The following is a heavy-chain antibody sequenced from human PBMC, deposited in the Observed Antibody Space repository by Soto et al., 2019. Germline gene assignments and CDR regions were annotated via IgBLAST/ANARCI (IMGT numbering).Heavy chain of an antibody. CDR1: GFTFSSYS. J-gene: IGHJ6*02. Sequence: GSLRLSCAASGFTFSSYSMNWVRQAPGKGLEWVSSISSSSSYIYYADSVKGRFTISRDNAKNSLYLQMNSLIAEDTSVYYCARDKTSGSGSYAYGMDVWGPGTTLTVSS. CDR3: ARDKTSGSGSYAYGMDV. CDR2: ISSSSSYI. V-gene: IGHV3-21*01. D-gene: IGHD3-10*01.